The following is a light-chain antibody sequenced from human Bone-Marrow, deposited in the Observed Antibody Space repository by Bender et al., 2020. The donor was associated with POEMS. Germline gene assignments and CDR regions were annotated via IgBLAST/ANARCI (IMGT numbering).Light chain of an antibody. Sequence: QSALTQPASVSGSPGQSITISCTGTSSDVGGYNYVSWYQLLPGKAPKLIIYDVINRPSGISHRFSGFKSGNTASLTISGLEAEDEADYYCNSYSLTNVIFGGGTKVTVL. CDR2: DVI. CDR3: NSYSLTNVI. V-gene: IGLV2-14*01. CDR1: SSDVGGYNY. J-gene: IGLJ2*01.